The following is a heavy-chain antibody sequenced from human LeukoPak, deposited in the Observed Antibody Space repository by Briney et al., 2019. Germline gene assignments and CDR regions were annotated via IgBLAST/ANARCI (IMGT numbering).Heavy chain of an antibody. J-gene: IGHJ5*02. CDR1: GFTFSSSG. CDR2: ISYDGSHK. CDR3: AKSGRGSYNNLFAP. Sequence: HPGGSLRLSCAASGFTFSSSGMHWVRQAPGKGLEWVAVISYDGSHKYYADSVKGRFTISRDNSKNTLYLQMNSLRAEDTAVYYCAKSGRGSYNNLFAPWGQGTLVTVSS. V-gene: IGHV3-30*18. D-gene: IGHD1-26*01.